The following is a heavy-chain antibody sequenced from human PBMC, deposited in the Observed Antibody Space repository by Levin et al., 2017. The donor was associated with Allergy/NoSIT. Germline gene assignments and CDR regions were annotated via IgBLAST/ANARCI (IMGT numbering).Heavy chain of an antibody. CDR3: AREGLAKNVICGTYYYDGMDV. CDR1: GGSISSSSYY. D-gene: IGHD2/OR15-2a*01. Sequence: SETLSLTCTVSGGSISSSSYYWGWIRQPPGKGLEWIGSIYYSGSTYYNPSLKSRVTITVDTSKNQFSLKLSSVTAADTAVYYCAREGLAKNVICGTYYYDGMDVWGQGTTVTVSS. CDR2: IYYSGST. J-gene: IGHJ6*02. V-gene: IGHV4-39*07.